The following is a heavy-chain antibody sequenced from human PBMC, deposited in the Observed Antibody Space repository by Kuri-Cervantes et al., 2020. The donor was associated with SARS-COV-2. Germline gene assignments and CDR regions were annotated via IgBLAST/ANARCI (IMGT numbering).Heavy chain of an antibody. CDR3: AKSDWFDP. Sequence: GESLKISCAASGFTFSSYAMSWVRQAPGKGLEWVSAISGSGGSTYYADSVKGRFTISGDNAKNTLYLQMNSLRADDTAVYYCAKSDWFDPWGQGTLVTVSS. CDR2: ISGSGGST. J-gene: IGHJ5*02. CDR1: GFTFSSYA. V-gene: IGHV3-23*01.